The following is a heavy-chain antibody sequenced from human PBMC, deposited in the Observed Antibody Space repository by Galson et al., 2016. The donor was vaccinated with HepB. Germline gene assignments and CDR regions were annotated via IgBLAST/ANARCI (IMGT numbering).Heavy chain of an antibody. J-gene: IGHJ5*02. CDR3: ARGGASSRWLFP. CDR2: IFYRGAT. D-gene: IGHD3-22*01. CDR1: GGSITNYY. Sequence: VTLSLTCTVSGGSITNYYWSWIRQSPGKGLEWIGYIFYRGATKYNPSLESRITISVDTSKNQFSLKLSSVTAADTAVYYCARGGASSRWLFPWGQGTLVTVSS. V-gene: IGHV4-59*01.